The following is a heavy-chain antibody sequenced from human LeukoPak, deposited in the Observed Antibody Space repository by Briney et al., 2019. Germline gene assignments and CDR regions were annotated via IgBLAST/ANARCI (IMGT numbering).Heavy chain of an antibody. CDR1: GGSVSSNSNS. CDR3: ARGRRSYSSSWYSQRHYWYFDL. CDR2: IYYSGSI. D-gene: IGHD6-13*01. J-gene: IGHJ2*01. V-gene: IGHV4-39*07. Sequence: SETLSLTCTVSGGSVSSNSNSWGWIRQPPGKGLEWIGSIYYSGSIYYNPSLKSRVTMSVDTSKNQFSLKLSSVTAADTAVYYCARGRRSYSSSWYSQRHYWYFDLWGRGTLVTVSS.